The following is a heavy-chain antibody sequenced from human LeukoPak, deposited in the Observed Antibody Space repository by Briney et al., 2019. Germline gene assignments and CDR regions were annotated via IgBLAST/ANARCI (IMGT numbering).Heavy chain of an antibody. Sequence: PSETLSLTCTVSGGSISSSSYYWGWIRQPPGKGLEWIGSIYYSGSTYFNPSLKSRVAISVDTSKNQFSLKVSSETAADTAVYYCARFDYGDSYFDSWDQGTLVTVSS. CDR2: IYYSGST. V-gene: IGHV4-39*01. CDR3: ARFDYGDSYFDS. J-gene: IGHJ4*02. CDR1: GGSISSSSYY. D-gene: IGHD4-17*01.